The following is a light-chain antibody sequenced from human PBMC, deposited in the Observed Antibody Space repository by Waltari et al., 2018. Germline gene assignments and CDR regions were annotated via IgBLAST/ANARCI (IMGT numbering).Light chain of an antibody. J-gene: IGLJ3*02. CDR2: DNN. V-gene: IGLV1-51*01. CDR1: SSNLGNTY. Sequence: QSVLQQPPSVSAAPGQQVTLSCSGSSSNLGNTYVSWYQQLPGTAPKLLIYDNNKRPSGIPDRFSGSKSGTSATLGITGLQTGDEADYYCGTWDSSLSALFGGGTKLTVL. CDR3: GTWDSSLSAL.